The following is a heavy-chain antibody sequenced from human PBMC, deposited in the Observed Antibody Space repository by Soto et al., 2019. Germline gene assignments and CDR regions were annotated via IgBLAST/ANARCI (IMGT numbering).Heavy chain of an antibody. D-gene: IGHD5-18*01. CDR1: GFTFSAYN. V-gene: IGHV3-48*01. CDR2: ISTGGNTI. Sequence: GGSLRLSCAASGFTFSAYNMNWVRQAPGKGLEWVAYISTGGNTIYYVDSVKGRFTFSRDNSRNTLYLQMNSLRAEDTAVYYCARGVDTAMDWPLYGMDVWGQGTTVTVSS. CDR3: ARGVDTAMDWPLYGMDV. J-gene: IGHJ6*02.